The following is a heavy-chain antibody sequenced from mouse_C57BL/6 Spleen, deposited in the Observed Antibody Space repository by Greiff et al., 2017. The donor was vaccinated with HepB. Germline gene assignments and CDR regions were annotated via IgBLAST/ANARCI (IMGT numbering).Heavy chain of an antibody. CDR2: IYPGDGDT. CDR1: GYAFSSYW. V-gene: IGHV1-80*01. CDR3: ARSGYYGPHWYFDV. J-gene: IGHJ1*03. Sequence: QVQLQQSGAELVKPGASVKISCKASGYAFSSYWMNWVKQRPGKGLEWIGQIYPGDGDTNYNGKFKGKATLTADKSSSTAYMQLSSLTSEDSAVYFCARSGYYGPHWYFDVWGTGTTVTVSS. D-gene: IGHD1-2*01.